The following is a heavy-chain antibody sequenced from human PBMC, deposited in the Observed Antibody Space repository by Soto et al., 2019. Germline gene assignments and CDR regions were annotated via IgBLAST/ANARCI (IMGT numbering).Heavy chain of an antibody. V-gene: IGHV4-30-4*01. CDR3: ARDTPKYGTWFDP. CDR1: GASIRSTDYY. CDR2: VYYTGST. D-gene: IGHD4-17*01. Sequence: SETLSLTCTVSGASIRSTDYYWSWIRQAPGKGLEWIGYVYYTGSTYYNPPLMSRLTISVDTSKNQFSLKLSSVTAADTAAYYCARDTPKYGTWFDPWGQGTLVTVSS. J-gene: IGHJ5*02.